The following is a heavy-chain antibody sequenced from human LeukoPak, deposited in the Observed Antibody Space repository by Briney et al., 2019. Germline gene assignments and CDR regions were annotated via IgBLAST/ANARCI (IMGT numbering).Heavy chain of an antibody. CDR3: ARGGDSSGYEGRFDP. Sequence: SETLSLTCAVSGGSISRSGYSWSWIRQPPGKGLEWIGNIYYTGSTYYNPSLKSRITISLDTSKNQFSLKLSSVTAADTAVYYCARGGDSSGYEGRFDPWGQGTLVTVSS. J-gene: IGHJ5*02. D-gene: IGHD3-22*01. V-gene: IGHV4-30-4*07. CDR1: GGSISRSGYS. CDR2: IYYTGST.